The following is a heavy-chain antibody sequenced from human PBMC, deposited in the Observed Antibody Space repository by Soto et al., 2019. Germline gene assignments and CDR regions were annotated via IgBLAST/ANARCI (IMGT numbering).Heavy chain of an antibody. V-gene: IGHV3-23*01. CDR1: GFTFRSYA. J-gene: IGHJ4*01. CDR3: TTDSHLTMRLVRFDV. Sequence: PGGSLRLSCAASGFTFRSYAMSWVRQAPGKGLEWVSAISGSGGATYFADSVKGRFTISRDNSKNTLYLQMNSLRVEDTAVYYCTTDSHLTMRLVRFDVWGHGALVTVSS. CDR2: ISGSGGAT. D-gene: IGHD3-9*01.